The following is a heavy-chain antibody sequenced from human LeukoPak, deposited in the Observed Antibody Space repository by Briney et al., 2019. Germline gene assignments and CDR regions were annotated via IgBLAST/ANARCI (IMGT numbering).Heavy chain of an antibody. CDR2: FDPEDGET. V-gene: IGHV1-24*01. D-gene: IGHD4-23*01. CDR3: ATAYGGNFDY. CDR1: GYTLTELS. Sequence: GASVEVSCKVSGYTLTELSMHWVRQAPGKGLEWMGGFDPEDGETIYAQKFQGRVTMTEDTTTDTAYMELSSLRSEDTAVYYCATAYGGNFDYWGQGTLVTVSS. J-gene: IGHJ4*02.